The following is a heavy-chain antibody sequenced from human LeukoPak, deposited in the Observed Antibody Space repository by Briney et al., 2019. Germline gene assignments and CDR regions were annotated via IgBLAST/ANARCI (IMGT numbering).Heavy chain of an antibody. CDR1: GFTFSSYA. CDR2: ISGSGGST. D-gene: IGHD3-10*01. Sequence: GGSLRLSCAASGFTFSSYAMSWVRQAPGKGLEWVSAISGSGGSTYYADSVKGRFTISRDNSKNTLYLQMNSLRAEDTAVYYCAKRGDYYRSGSYYKPVYLDYWGQGTLVTVSS. V-gene: IGHV3-23*01. J-gene: IGHJ4*02. CDR3: AKRGDYYRSGSYYKPVYLDY.